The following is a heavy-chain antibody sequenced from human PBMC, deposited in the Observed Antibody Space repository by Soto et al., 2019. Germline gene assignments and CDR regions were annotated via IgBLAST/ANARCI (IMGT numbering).Heavy chain of an antibody. D-gene: IGHD4-17*01. CDR1: GFSFSDSY. CDR3: AGQPPSRVTTFTL. J-gene: IGHJ4*02. V-gene: IGHV3-11*01. Sequence: QVQLVESGGGLVKPGGSLRLSCAASGFSFSDSYMSWIRQAPGKGLEWVSYISSGSSVIYYADSVKGRFTISRDNAKNSLHLQMNSLRAEDTAVYYCAGQPPSRVTTFTLWGQGPLVSVSS. CDR2: ISSGSSVI.